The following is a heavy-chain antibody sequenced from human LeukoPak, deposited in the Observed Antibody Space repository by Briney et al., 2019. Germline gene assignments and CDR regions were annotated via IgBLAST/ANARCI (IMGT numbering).Heavy chain of an antibody. CDR3: ARLGQQLPRDY. Sequence: GGSLRLSCAASGFTVSSNYMSWVRQAPGKGLEWVSVIYSGGSTYYADSVKGRFTISRDNSKNTLYLQMNSLRAEDTAVYYCARLGQQLPRDYWGQGTLVTVSS. J-gene: IGHJ4*02. V-gene: IGHV3-66*04. CDR1: GFTVSSNY. D-gene: IGHD6-13*01. CDR2: IYSGGST.